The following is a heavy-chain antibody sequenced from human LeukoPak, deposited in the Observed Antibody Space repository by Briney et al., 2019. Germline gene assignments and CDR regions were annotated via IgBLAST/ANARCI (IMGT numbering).Heavy chain of an antibody. J-gene: IGHJ5*02. Sequence: SVKVSCKASGGTFSSYAISWVRQPPGQGLEWMGRIIPILGIANYAQKFQGRVTITADKSTSTAYMELSSLRSDDTAVYYCARDRSSPRGSWFDPWGQGTLVTVSS. CDR3: ARDRSSPRGSWFDP. V-gene: IGHV1-69*04. D-gene: IGHD3-16*01. CDR2: IIPILGIA. CDR1: GGTFSSYA.